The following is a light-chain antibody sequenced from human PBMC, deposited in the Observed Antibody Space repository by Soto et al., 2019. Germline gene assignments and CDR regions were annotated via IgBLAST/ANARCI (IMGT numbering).Light chain of an antibody. CDR1: SSDVGGYNY. V-gene: IGLV2-8*01. Sequence: SVLTQPASVSGSPGQSITISCTGTSSDVGGYNYVSWYQQHPGKAPKLMIYEVTKRPSGVPDRFSGSKSGNTASLTVSGLQAEDEADYYCSSYVGSNNYVFGTGTKVTVL. CDR2: EVT. J-gene: IGLJ1*01. CDR3: SSYVGSNNYV.